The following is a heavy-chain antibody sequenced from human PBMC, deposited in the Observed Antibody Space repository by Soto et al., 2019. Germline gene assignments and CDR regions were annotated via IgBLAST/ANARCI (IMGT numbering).Heavy chain of an antibody. D-gene: IGHD6-19*01. CDR3: ASPSSASGAFDI. J-gene: IGHJ3*02. CDR1: GFTFSSYS. V-gene: IGHV3-21*01. CDR2: ISSSSSYI. Sequence: TGGSLRLSCAASGFTFSSYSMNWVRQAPGKGLEWVSSISSSSSYIYYADSVKGRFTISRDNAKNSLYLQMNSLRAEDTAVYYCASPSSASGAFDIWGQGTMVTVSS.